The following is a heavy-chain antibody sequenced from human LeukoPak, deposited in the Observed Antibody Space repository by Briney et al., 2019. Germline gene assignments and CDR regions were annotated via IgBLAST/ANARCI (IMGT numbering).Heavy chain of an antibody. CDR3: ARYSSGWYYFDY. Sequence: GASVKVSCKASGGTFSSYAISWVRQAPGQGLEWMGGIIPIFGTANYAEKFQGRVTITTDESTSTAYMELSSLRSEDTAVYYRARYSSGWYYFDYWGQGTLVTVSP. D-gene: IGHD6-19*01. V-gene: IGHV1-69*05. CDR2: IIPIFGTA. J-gene: IGHJ4*02. CDR1: GGTFSSYA.